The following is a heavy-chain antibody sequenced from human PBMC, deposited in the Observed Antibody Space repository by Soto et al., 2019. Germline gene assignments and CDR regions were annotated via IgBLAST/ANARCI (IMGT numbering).Heavy chain of an antibody. Sequence: PGGSLRLSCAVSGFTVSNNYMNWVRQAPGKGLEWVSVIYSDDTTFYADSVKGRFTISRHNSKNTLYLQMNSLRAEDTAVYYCAREGGYYHYFSYWGQGALVTVSS. J-gene: IGHJ4*02. CDR3: AREGGYYHYFSY. V-gene: IGHV3-53*04. D-gene: IGHD1-26*01. CDR2: IYSDDTT. CDR1: GFTVSNNY.